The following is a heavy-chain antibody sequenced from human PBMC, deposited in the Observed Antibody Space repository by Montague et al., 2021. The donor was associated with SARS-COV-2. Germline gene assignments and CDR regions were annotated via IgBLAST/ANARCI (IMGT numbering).Heavy chain of an antibody. V-gene: IGHV4-34*01. J-gene: IGHJ4*02. CDR1: GGSINDHY. CDR2: INDSGST. CDR3: ARETSGYEYYFDV. Sequence: SETRSLTCTVSGGSINDHYWSWIRQTPGMGLEWIGEINDSGSTLYKSSLQGRVSISIDTSNNQFSLKLTSVAAADTAMYFCARETSGYEYYFDVWGQGTLVTVSS. D-gene: IGHD5-12*01.